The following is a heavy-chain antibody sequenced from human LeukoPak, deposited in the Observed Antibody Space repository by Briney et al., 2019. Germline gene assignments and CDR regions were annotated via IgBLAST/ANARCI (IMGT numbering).Heavy chain of an antibody. D-gene: IGHD3-22*01. Sequence: GESLKISCKGSGYSFTSYWIGWVRQMPGKGLEWMGIIYPGDSDTRYSPSFQGHVTISADKSISTAYLQWSSLKASDTAMYYCARIRSGDSSGYYPSDYWGQGTLVTVSS. V-gene: IGHV5-51*01. J-gene: IGHJ4*02. CDR1: GYSFTSYW. CDR3: ARIRSGDSSGYYPSDY. CDR2: IYPGDSDT.